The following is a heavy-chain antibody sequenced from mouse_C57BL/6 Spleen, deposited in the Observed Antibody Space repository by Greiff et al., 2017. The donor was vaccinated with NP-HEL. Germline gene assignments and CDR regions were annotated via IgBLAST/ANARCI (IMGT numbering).Heavy chain of an antibody. J-gene: IGHJ2*01. V-gene: IGHV1-82*01. Sequence: VQLQQSGPELVKPGASVKISCKASGYAFSSSWMNWVKQRPGKGLEWIGRIYPGDGDTNYNGKFKGKATLTADKSSSTAYMQLSSLTSEDSAVYFCAREGVTFFDYWGQGTTLTVSS. CDR3: AREGVTFFDY. D-gene: IGHD2-2*01. CDR1: GYAFSSSW. CDR2: IYPGDGDT.